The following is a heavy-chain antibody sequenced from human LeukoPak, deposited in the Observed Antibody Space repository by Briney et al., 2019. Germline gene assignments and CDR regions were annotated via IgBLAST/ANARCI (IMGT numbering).Heavy chain of an antibody. CDR2: ISGSGGST. V-gene: IGHV3-23*01. Sequence: PGGSLRLSCAASGFTFSSYAMSWVRQAPGKGLEGGSAISGSGGSTYYADSVKGRFTISRDNSKNTLYLQMNSLRAEDTAVYYCAKERYSGSYYRMGDFDYWGQGTLVTVSS. D-gene: IGHD1-26*01. J-gene: IGHJ4*02. CDR1: GFTFSSYA. CDR3: AKERYSGSYYRMGDFDY.